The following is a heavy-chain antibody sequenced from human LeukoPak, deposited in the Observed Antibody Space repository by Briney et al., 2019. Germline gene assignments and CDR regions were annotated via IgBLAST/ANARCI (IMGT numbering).Heavy chain of an antibody. CDR2: ISSRGTTI. J-gene: IGHJ4*02. D-gene: IGHD5-12*01. V-gene: IGHV3-11*01. CDR3: AGGDSGYDWSDL. Sequence: GGSLRLSCAASGLTLSDNYMNWMRQAPGKGLEWISYISSRGTTIKYADSVKGRFTISRDNAKNSLHLQLNSLNADDTAIYYCAGGDSGYDWSDLWGQGTLVAVAS. CDR1: GLTLSDNY.